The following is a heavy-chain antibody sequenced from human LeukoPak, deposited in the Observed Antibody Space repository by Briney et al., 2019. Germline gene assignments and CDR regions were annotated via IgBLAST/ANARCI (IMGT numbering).Heavy chain of an antibody. CDR1: GGSISSYY. V-gene: IGHV4-4*07. J-gene: IGHJ5*02. Sequence: SETLSLTCTVSGGSISSYYWNWIRQPAGKGLEWIGRIYPSGGTDYNPSLKSRVTMSVDTSKKQFSLKLRSVTAADTAVYYCVRQGGSYNCFDPWGQGTLVTVSS. D-gene: IGHD1-26*01. CDR2: IYPSGGT. CDR3: VRQGGSYNCFDP.